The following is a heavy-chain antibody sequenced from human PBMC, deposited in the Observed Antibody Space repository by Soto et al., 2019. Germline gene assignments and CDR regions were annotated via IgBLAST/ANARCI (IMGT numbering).Heavy chain of an antibody. V-gene: IGHV5-51*01. D-gene: IGHD5-12*01. CDR3: VTSPHGYAVK. CDR1: GYSFTSYW. CDR2: MYPGTSET. Sequence: GESLKISCKGSGYSFTSYWIDWVRQMPGKGLEWMAIMYPGTSETRHSPSFQGQVTMSADKSISSAYLQWSSLKASDTAIYYCVTSPHGYAVKWGQGTPVTVSS. J-gene: IGHJ4*02.